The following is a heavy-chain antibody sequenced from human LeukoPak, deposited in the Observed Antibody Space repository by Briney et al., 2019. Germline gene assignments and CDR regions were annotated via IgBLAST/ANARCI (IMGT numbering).Heavy chain of an antibody. CDR3: ARLVSPIDAFDI. CDR1: GFTFSSYS. CDR2: ISNTNSYI. J-gene: IGHJ3*02. Sequence: PGGSLRLSCAASGFTFSSYSMNWVRQAPGKGLEWVSCISNTNSYIYYADSVKGRFTISRDNAKNSLYLQMNSLRAEDTAVYYCARLVSPIDAFDIWGQGTMVTVSS. D-gene: IGHD2-8*01. V-gene: IGHV3-21*04.